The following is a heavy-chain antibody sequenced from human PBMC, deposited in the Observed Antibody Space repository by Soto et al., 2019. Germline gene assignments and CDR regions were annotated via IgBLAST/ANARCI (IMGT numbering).Heavy chain of an antibody. V-gene: IGHV3-15*01. CDR1: GFTFSNAW. J-gene: IGHJ6*02. Sequence: GGSLRLSCAASGFTFSNAWMSWVRQAPGKGLEWVGRIKSKTDGGTTDYAAPVKGRFTISRDDSKNTLYLQMNSLKTEDTAVYYCTSRDYGVTYYYGMDVWGQGTTVTVSS. D-gene: IGHD4-17*01. CDR2: IKSKTDGGTT. CDR3: TSRDYGVTYYYGMDV.